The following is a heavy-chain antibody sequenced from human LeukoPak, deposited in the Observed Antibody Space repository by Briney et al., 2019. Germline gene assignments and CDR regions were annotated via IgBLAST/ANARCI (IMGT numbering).Heavy chain of an antibody. V-gene: IGHV3-66*02. J-gene: IGHJ4*02. CDR2: IYSGGST. Sequence: GGSLILSCAASGFTVSSNYMSWVRQAPGNGLEWVSVIYSGGSTYYADSVKGRFTISRDNSNNTLYLQMNSLRAEDTAVYYCASQEGGDYFDCWGQGTLVTVSS. CDR3: ASQEGGDYFDC. D-gene: IGHD3-16*01. CDR1: GFTVSSNY.